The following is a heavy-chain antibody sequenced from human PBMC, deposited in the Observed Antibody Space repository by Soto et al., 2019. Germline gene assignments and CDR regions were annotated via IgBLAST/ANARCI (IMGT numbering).Heavy chain of an antibody. CDR2: ISGSSSSK. CDR1: GFTFSDYV. Sequence: EVQLLESGGGLVQPGGSLRLSCAASGFTFSDYVMSWVRQAPGKGLEWVSGISGSSSSKYYSDSVKGRFTISRDNSKNTLYLQMNSLRAEDTAVFYCAKDEGAWYRSDYWGQGAQVTVSS. V-gene: IGHV3-23*01. D-gene: IGHD6-19*01. J-gene: IGHJ4*02. CDR3: AKDEGAWYRSDY.